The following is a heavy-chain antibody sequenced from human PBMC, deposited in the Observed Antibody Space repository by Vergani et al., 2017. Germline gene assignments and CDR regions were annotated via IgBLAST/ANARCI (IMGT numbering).Heavy chain of an antibody. Sequence: QVQLQESGPGLVKPSETLSLTCTVSGGSISSYYWSWIRQPPGKGLEWIGSIYYSGSTNYNPSLKSRVTISVDTSKNQFSLKLSSVTAADTAVYYCARSYCGSDCYSPPFCYYYYYMDVWGKGTTVSVSS. J-gene: IGHJ6*03. CDR2: IYYSGST. CDR1: GGSISSYY. D-gene: IGHD2-21*01. V-gene: IGHV4-59*01. CDR3: ARSYCGSDCYSPPFCYYYYYMDV.